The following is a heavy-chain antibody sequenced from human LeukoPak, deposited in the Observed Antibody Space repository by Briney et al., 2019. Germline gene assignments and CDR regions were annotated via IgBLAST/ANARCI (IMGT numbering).Heavy chain of an antibody. CDR2: ISALFPNT. V-gene: IGHV3-23*01. J-gene: IGHJ4*02. D-gene: IGHD3-9*01. CDR3: ARAGGRYFDWLLSFDY. CDR1: GFTFDNYV. Sequence: PGGSLRLSCAASGFTFDNYVMAWFRQASGKGLEWVSTISALFPNTYYADSVKGRFTISRDNSKNTLYLQMNSLRAEDTAVYYCARAGGRYFDWLLSFDYWGQGTLVTVSS.